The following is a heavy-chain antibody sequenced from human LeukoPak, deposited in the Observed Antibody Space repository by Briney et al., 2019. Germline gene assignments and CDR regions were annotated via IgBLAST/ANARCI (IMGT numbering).Heavy chain of an antibody. CDR3: AKDYTAMVNYYFDY. Sequence: GGSLRLSCAASGFTFSSYATSWVRQAPGKGLEWVSAISGSGGSTYYADSVKGRFTISRDNSKNTLYLQMNSLRAEDTAVYYCAKDYTAMVNYYFDYWGQGTLVPVSS. CDR2: ISGSGGST. CDR1: GFTFSSYA. V-gene: IGHV3-23*01. J-gene: IGHJ4*02. D-gene: IGHD5-18*01.